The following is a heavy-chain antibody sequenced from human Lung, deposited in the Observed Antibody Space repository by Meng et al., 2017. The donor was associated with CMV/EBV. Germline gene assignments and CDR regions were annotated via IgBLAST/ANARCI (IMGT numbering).Heavy chain of an antibody. Sequence: GGSXRLXCAASEFTFSKYAMHWVRQAPGKGLEWVAVISYDGGSIYCTDSIRGRFTISRDNSKNTLYLHMSSLRPEDTAVYFCAREGNYDANSGSFEYWGQGXLVTVSS. V-gene: IGHV3-30-3*01. J-gene: IGHJ4*02. CDR2: ISYDGGSI. D-gene: IGHD4-23*01. CDR1: EFTFSKYA. CDR3: AREGNYDANSGSFEY.